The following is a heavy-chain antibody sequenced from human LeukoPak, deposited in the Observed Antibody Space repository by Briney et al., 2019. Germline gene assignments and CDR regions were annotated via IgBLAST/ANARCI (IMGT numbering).Heavy chain of an antibody. V-gene: IGHV3-7*01. J-gene: IGHJ6*02. CDR1: GFTFRTFW. Sequence: PGGSLRLSCAASGFTFRTFWMTWVRQAPGKGLEWVATIKMDGNEKYYLDSVKGRFTVSRDNAKNSLFLQMNGLRDEDTAVYYCARDLPRIRIAVAGYGMDVWGQGTTVTVSS. D-gene: IGHD6-19*01. CDR2: IKMDGNEK. CDR3: ARDLPRIRIAVAGYGMDV.